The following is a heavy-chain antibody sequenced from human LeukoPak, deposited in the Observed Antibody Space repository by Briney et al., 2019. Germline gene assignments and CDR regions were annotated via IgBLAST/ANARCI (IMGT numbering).Heavy chain of an antibody. CDR3: ARLRSGYLYYYYYYGMDV. V-gene: IGHV3-21*01. Sequence: GGSLRLSCAASGFTFSSYSMNWVRQAPGKGLEWVSSISSSSSYIYYADSVKGRFTISRDNAKNSLYLQMNSLRAEDTAVYYCARLRSGYLYYYYYYGMDVWGQGTTVTVSS. D-gene: IGHD3-3*01. CDR1: GFTFSSYS. CDR2: ISSSSSYI. J-gene: IGHJ6*02.